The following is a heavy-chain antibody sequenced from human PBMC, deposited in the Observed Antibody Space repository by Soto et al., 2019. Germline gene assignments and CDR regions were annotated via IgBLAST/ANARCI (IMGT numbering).Heavy chain of an antibody. V-gene: IGHV3-23*01. CDR1: GFTLSNYA. Sequence: GGSLRLSCLVSGFTLSNYAMSWVRQAPGKGLEWVAGIRGSGGSIYYADSVKGRFTISRDNSKNTLFLQMNGLRGEYTAVYYCAKDNYSGSGSYFTSWGLGTLVTVSS. CDR3: AKDNYSGSGSYFTS. CDR2: IRGSGGSI. D-gene: IGHD3-10*01. J-gene: IGHJ5*02.